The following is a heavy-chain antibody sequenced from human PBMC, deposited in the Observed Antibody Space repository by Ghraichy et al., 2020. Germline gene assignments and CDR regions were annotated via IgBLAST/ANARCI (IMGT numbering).Heavy chain of an antibody. CDR2: IYYSGST. Sequence: SQTLSLTCTVSGCSISSSSYYWGWIRQPPGKWLEWIGSIYYSGSTYYNPSLKSRVTISVDTSKNQFSLKLSSVTAADTAVYYCARPVDTAMGPFDYWGQGTLVSVS. D-gene: IGHD5-18*01. CDR1: GCSISSSSYY. CDR3: ARPVDTAMGPFDY. V-gene: IGHV4-39*01. J-gene: IGHJ4*02.